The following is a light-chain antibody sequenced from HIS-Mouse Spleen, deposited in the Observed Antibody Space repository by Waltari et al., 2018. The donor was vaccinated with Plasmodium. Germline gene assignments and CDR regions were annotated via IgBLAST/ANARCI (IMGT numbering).Light chain of an antibody. V-gene: IGLV3-10*01. CDR3: YSTDSSGNHRV. J-gene: IGLJ3*02. CDR2: DDS. CDR1: ALPKKY. Sequence: SYELTQPPSVSVSPGQTARITCSGDALPKKYAYWYQQKSGQAPVLVSYDDSKRPSGIPERCSGSSSGTMATLTISGAQVEDEADYDCYSTDSSGNHRVFGGGTKLTVL.